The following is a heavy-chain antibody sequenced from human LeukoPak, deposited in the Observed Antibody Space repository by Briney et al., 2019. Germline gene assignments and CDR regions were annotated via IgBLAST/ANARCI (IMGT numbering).Heavy chain of an antibody. CDR3: ARDPGSMVRGAPRYNWFDP. V-gene: IGHV3-30*04. J-gene: IGHJ5*02. CDR1: GFTFSSYA. Sequence: GSLRLSCAASGFTFSSYAMHWVRQAPGKGLEWVAVISYDGSNKYYADSVKGRFTISRDNSKNTLYLQMNSLRAEDTAVYYCARDPGSMVRGAPRYNWFDPWGQGTLVTVSS. CDR2: ISYDGSNK. D-gene: IGHD3-10*01.